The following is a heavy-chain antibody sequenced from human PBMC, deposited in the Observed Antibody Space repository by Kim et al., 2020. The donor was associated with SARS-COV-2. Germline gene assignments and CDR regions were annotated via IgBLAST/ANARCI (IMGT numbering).Heavy chain of an antibody. V-gene: IGHV7-4-1*02. CDR3: ARDPRITIFGVVIEGDAFDI. CDR1: GYTFTSYA. D-gene: IGHD3-3*01. Sequence: ASVKVSCKASGYTFTSYAMNWVRQAPGQGLEWMGWINTNTGNPTYAQGFTGRFVFSLDTSVSTAYLQISSLKAEDTAVYYCARDPRITIFGVVIEGDAFDIWRLGTIVPVSS. J-gene: IGHJ3*02. CDR2: INTNTGNP.